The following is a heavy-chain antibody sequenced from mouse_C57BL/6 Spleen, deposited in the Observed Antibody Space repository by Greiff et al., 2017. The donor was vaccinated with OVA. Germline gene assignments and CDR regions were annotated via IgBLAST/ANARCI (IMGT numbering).Heavy chain of an antibody. CDR1: GYTFTSYW. D-gene: IGHD1-1*01. CDR3: ATLEPYYYGSSTNY. J-gene: IGHJ2*01. CDR2: IDPSDSYT. V-gene: IGHV1-50*01. Sequence: QVQLQQPGAELVKPGASVKLSCKASGYTFTSYWMQWVKQRPGQGLEWIGEIDPSDSYTNYNQKFKGQATLTVDTSSSTAYMQLSSLTSEDSAVYYCATLEPYYYGSSTNYWGQGTTLTVSS.